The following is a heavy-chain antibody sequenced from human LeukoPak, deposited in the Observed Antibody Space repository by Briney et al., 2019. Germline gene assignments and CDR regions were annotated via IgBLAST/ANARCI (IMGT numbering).Heavy chain of an antibody. CDR3: ARVGDACYKYLDY. J-gene: IGHJ4*02. CDR2: ISDDSSTI. D-gene: IGHD2-21*01. Sequence: GGSLRLSCAASGFSLSGAGFNWVRQAPGKGLEWLSYISDDSSTISYADSVKGRFAVSRDDGKNSLSLQMKGLRAEDTAVYYCARVGDACYKYLDYWGQGTLVTVSS. CDR1: GFSLSGAG. V-gene: IGHV3-48*01.